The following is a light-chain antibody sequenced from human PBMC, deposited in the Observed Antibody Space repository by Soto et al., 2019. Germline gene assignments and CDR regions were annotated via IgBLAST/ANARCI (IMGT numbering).Light chain of an antibody. CDR3: CAYAGSSTNV. V-gene: IGLV2-23*01. Sequence: QSALTQPASVSGSPGQSITISCTGTSSDVGSYNLVSWYQQHPGKAPKLMIYEGSKRPSGVSNRFSGSKSGNTASLTISGLQAEDEADYYCCAYAGSSTNVFGTGTELTGL. J-gene: IGLJ1*01. CDR2: EGS. CDR1: SSDVGSYNL.